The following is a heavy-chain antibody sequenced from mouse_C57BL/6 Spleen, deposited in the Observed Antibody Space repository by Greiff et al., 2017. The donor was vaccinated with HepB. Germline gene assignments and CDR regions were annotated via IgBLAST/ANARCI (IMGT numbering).Heavy chain of an antibody. CDR1: GYTFTDYE. V-gene: IGHV1-15*01. Sequence: VQLQQSGAELVRPGASVTLSCKASGYTFTDYEMHWVKQTPVHGLEWIGAIDPETGGTAYNQKFKGKAILTADISSSTAYMELRSLTYEDSAVYYGTRWRVVAYYYAMDYWGQGTSVTVSS. CDR2: IDPETGGT. CDR3: TRWRVVAYYYAMDY. D-gene: IGHD1-1*01. J-gene: IGHJ4*01.